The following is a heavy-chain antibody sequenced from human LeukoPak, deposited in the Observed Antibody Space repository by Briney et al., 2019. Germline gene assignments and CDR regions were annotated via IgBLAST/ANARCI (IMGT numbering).Heavy chain of an antibody. D-gene: IGHD4-17*01. Sequence: GGSLRLSCAASGFTFSNAWMSWVRQAPGKGLEWVGRIKSKTDGGTTDYAAPVKVRFTISRDDSKNTLYLQMNSLKTEDTAVYYCTAYRTVTRSYYFDYWGQGTLVTVSS. CDR3: TAYRTVTRSYYFDY. CDR1: GFTFSNAW. J-gene: IGHJ4*02. CDR2: IKSKTDGGTT. V-gene: IGHV3-15*01.